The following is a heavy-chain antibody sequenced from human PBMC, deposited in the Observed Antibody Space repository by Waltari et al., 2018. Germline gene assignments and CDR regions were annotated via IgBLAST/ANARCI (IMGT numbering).Heavy chain of an antibody. D-gene: IGHD3-22*01. CDR1: GFPFYDYT. CDR2: IXWDGGXT. V-gene: IGHV3-43*01. Sequence: EVPXVXSGGXVVQPGGSLXISCAASGFPFYDYTMHWVRQAPGKGLEXVSLIXWDGGXTYYAXSVKGRFTISXDNSKNSLYLQMNSLRTXDTALYYCXKXMGXSRYDSSGYFDXWGQGTLVTVSS. J-gene: IGHJ4*02. CDR3: XKXMGXSRYDSSGYFDX.